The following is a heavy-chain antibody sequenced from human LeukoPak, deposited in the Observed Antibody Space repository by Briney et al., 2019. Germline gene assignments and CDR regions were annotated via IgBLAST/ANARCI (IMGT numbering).Heavy chain of an antibody. J-gene: IGHJ4*02. V-gene: IGHV3-74*03. CDR1: GFTFSSYW. D-gene: IGHD1-26*01. CDR2: INSDGSST. Sequence: GGSLRLSCADSGFTFSSYWMHWVRQAPGKGLVWVSRINSDGSSTTYADSVKGRFTISRDNAKNTLYLQMNSLRPEDTAVYYCARDVDYHATSECFDYWGQGTLVTVSS. CDR3: ARDVDYHATSECFDY.